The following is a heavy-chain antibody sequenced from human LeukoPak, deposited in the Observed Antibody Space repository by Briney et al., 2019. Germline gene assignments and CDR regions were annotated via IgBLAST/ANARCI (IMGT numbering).Heavy chain of an antibody. CDR3: ARDGAPDYYYYMDV. J-gene: IGHJ6*03. D-gene: IGHD1-26*01. V-gene: IGHV4-4*09. Sequence: SETLSLTCTVSGGSISSYYWSWIRQPPGKGLEWIGYIYTSGSSHYNPSLRSRLTISVDRTKNQFSLKLSSVTAADTAVYYCARDGAPDYYYYMDVWGKGTTVTVSS. CDR2: IYTSGSS. CDR1: GGSISSYY.